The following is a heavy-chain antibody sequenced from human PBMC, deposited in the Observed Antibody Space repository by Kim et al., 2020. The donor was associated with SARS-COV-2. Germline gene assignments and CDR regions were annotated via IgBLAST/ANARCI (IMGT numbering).Heavy chain of an antibody. Sequence: NPSLKSRVTISVDTSKNQFSLKLSSVTAADTAVYYCARLQLTVVPDAFDIWGQGTMVTVSS. J-gene: IGHJ3*02. CDR3: ARLQLTVVPDAFDI. D-gene: IGHD2-15*01. V-gene: IGHV4-59*08.